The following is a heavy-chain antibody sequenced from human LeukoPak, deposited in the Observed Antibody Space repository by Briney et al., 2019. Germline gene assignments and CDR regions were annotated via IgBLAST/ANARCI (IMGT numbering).Heavy chain of an antibody. V-gene: IGHV3-21*01. Sequence: GGSLRLSCAASGFTFSSYSMNWVRQAPGKGLEWVSSISSSSSYIYYADSVKGRFTISRDNAKNSLYLQMNSLRAEDTAVYYCVSPRRGRVTDQNDYCGQGTLVTVSS. CDR1: GFTFSSYS. D-gene: IGHD4-23*01. CDR2: ISSSSSYI. CDR3: VSPRRGRVTDQNDY. J-gene: IGHJ4*02.